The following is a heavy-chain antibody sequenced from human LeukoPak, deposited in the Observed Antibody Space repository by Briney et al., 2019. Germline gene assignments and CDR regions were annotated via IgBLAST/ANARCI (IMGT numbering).Heavy chain of an antibody. V-gene: IGHV3-11*03. CDR1: GFTFSDYY. CDR2: ISSSGDYT. CDR3: AKQAYDSPRTDFDY. D-gene: IGHD3-22*01. Sequence: GGSLRLSCAASGFTFSDYYMSWMRQAPGKGLEWVSYISSSGDYTNYADSVKGRFTISRDNAKNTLHLQMNSLRAEDTAIYYCAKQAYDSPRTDFDYWGQGTLVTVSS. J-gene: IGHJ4*02.